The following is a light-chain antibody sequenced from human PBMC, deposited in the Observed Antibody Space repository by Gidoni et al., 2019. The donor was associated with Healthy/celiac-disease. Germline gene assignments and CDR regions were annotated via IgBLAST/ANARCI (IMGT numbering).Light chain of an antibody. CDR3: QXXYSTXXT. V-gene: IGKV1-39*01. CDR1: QSISSY. J-gene: IGKJ4*01. Sequence: QLTQSPSSLSASVGDRVTITCRARQSISSYLNWYQQKPGKAPKLLTYAASSLQSGVPSRXXXSGXXTDFTLTIXXLQPXDFATXXCQXXYSTXXTFXGXTKVEIK. CDR2: AAS.